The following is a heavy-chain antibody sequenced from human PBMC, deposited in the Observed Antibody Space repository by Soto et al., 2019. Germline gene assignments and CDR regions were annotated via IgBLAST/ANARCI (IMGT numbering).Heavy chain of an antibody. V-gene: IGHV1-2*04. J-gene: IGHJ6*02. Sequence: ASVKVSCKASGYTFTGYYMHWVRQAPGQGLEWMGWINPNSGGTNYAQKFQGWVTMTRDTSISTAYMELSRPRSDDTAVYYCARGGVPATPYGMDVWGQGTTVTVS. CDR1: GYTFTGYY. CDR3: ARGGVPATPYGMDV. CDR2: INPNSGGT. D-gene: IGHD2-2*01.